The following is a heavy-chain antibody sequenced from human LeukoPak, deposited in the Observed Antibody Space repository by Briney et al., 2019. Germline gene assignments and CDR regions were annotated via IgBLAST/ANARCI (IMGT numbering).Heavy chain of an antibody. Sequence: PSETLSLTCTVSGGSISSYYWSWIRQPAGKGLEWIGRIYSTGSTNYNPSLKSRVTMSVDTSKNQFSLRLRSVTAADTAVYYCARPIPSAPPAAFDFWGQGPLATVSS. CDR3: ARPIPSAPPAAFDF. CDR1: GGSISSYY. D-gene: IGHD2-15*01. V-gene: IGHV4-4*07. CDR2: IYSTGST. J-gene: IGHJ4*02.